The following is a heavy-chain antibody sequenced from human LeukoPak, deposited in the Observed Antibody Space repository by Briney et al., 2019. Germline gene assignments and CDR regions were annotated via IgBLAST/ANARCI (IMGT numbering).Heavy chain of an antibody. Sequence: GGSLRLSCAASGFTFSNYAMSWVRQAPGKGLEWVSGISGSGGSTYYADSVGRFSISRDNSNNALYLQMTSLRAEDTAVYYCAKEGRGMGAATIDSWGQRTLVTVSS. CDR2: ISGSGGST. V-gene: IGHV3-23*01. D-gene: IGHD1-26*01. J-gene: IGHJ4*02. CDR3: AKEGRGMGAATIDS. CDR1: GFTFSNYA.